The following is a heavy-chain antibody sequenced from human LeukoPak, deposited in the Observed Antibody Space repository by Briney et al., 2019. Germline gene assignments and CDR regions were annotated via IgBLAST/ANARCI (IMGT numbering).Heavy chain of an antibody. V-gene: IGHV3-23*01. J-gene: IGHJ4*02. Sequence: PGGSLRLSCAASGFSLSSYAMSWVRQAPGKGLEWVSAISGSGGTTYYADSLRGRFTISRDNSKNTVYLQINSLRADDTAVYYCAKGSGGSGSYSKYYFDYWGQGTLVTVSS. CDR2: ISGSGGTT. D-gene: IGHD3-10*01. CDR1: GFSLSSYA. CDR3: AKGSGGSGSYSKYYFDY.